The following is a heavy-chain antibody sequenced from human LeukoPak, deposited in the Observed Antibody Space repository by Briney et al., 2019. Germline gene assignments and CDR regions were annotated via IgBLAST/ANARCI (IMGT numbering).Heavy chain of an antibody. CDR1: GFTFSSYW. D-gene: IGHD2-2*03. V-gene: IGHV4-39*01. Sequence: PGGSLRLSCAASGFTFSSYWMHWVRQAPGKGLEWIGSISYSGSTYYNPSLKSRVTISVDAAKNQFSLKLSSVTAADTAVYFCARLDIHQDEVDYWGQGTLVTVSS. CDR3: ARLDIHQDEVDY. J-gene: IGHJ4*02. CDR2: ISYSGST.